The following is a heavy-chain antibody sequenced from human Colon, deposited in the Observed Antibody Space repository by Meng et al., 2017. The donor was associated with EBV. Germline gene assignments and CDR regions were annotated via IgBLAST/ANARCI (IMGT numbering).Heavy chain of an antibody. CDR3: ARVLGASYTHPYDY. J-gene: IGHJ4*02. Sequence: VQLVESGGGLVKPGGSLRLSWAVSGFTFSSYNMNWVRQAPGKGLEWVSSISSASSYIYYADSVKGRFTISRDNAKNSVYLQMNSLRAEDTAVYYCARVLGASYTHPYDYWGQGTLVTVSS. V-gene: IGHV3-21*02. CDR2: ISSASSYI. D-gene: IGHD1-26*01. CDR1: GFTFSSYN.